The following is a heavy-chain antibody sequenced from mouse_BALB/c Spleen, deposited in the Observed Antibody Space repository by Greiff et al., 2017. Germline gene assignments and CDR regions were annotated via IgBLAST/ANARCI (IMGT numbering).Heavy chain of an antibody. CDR1: GFTFSSYA. J-gene: IGHJ4*01. D-gene: IGHD2-4*01. CDR2: ISSGGSYT. V-gene: IGHV5-9-3*01. Sequence: EVHLVESGGGLVKPGGSLKLSCAASGFTFSSYAMSWVRQTPEKRLEWVATISSGGSYTYYPDSVKGRFTISRDNAKNTLYLQMSRLRSEDTAMYYCARQGYDYDYYAMDYWGQGTSVTVSS. CDR3: ARQGYDYDYYAMDY.